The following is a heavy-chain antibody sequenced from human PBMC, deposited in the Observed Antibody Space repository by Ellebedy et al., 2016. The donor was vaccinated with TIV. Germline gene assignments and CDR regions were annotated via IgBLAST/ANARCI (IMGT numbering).Heavy chain of an antibody. J-gene: IGHJ5*02. Sequence: SETLSLXCTVSGGSISSSSYYWGWIRQPRGKGLEWIGSIYYSGSTYSNPSLKSRVTISVDTSKNQFSLKLSSVTAADTAVYYCARVVVVPAAMVEGFNPWGQGTLVTVSS. D-gene: IGHD2-2*01. CDR2: IYYSGST. CDR1: GGSISSSSYY. CDR3: ARVVVVPAAMVEGFNP. V-gene: IGHV4-39*07.